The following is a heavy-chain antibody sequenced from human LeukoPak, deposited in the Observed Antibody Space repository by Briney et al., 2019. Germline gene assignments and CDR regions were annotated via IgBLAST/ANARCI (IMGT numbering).Heavy chain of an antibody. Sequence: GGSLRLSCAASGFTFSNYVMHWVRQAPGKGLEWVALIWYDGSGGYYADSVKGRFTISRDNSKNTLSLEMNSLRAEDTALYYCAREDSDGGSGAHDSWGQGTLVTVSS. CDR1: GFTFSNYV. V-gene: IGHV3-33*01. D-gene: IGHD1-26*01. J-gene: IGHJ4*02. CDR3: AREDSDGGSGAHDS. CDR2: IWYDGSGG.